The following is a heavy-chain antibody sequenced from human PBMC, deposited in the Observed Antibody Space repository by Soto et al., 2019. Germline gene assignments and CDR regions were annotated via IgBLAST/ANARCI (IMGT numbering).Heavy chain of an antibody. CDR3: MRPDYYDSSGYPPPTQY. J-gene: IGHJ4*02. Sequence: TGGSLRLSCAASGFTFSSYWMHWVRQAPGKGLVWVSRINSDGSSTSYADSVKGRFTISRDNAKNTLYLQMNSLRAEDTAVYYCMRPDYYDSSGYPPPTQYWGQGTLVTV. CDR2: INSDGSST. D-gene: IGHD3-22*01. CDR1: GFTFSSYW. V-gene: IGHV3-74*01.